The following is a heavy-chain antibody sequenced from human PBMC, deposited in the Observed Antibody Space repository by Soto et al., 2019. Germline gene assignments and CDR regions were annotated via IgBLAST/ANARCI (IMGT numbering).Heavy chain of an antibody. V-gene: IGHV3-7*01. CDR2: IKQDGSEK. D-gene: IGHD6-19*01. Sequence: GGSLRLSCAASGFTFSSYWMSWVRQAPGKGLEWVANIKQDGSEKYYVDSVKGRFTLSRDNAKNSLHLQMNSLRAEDTAIYFCARVAYSYGWIYDYWGQGTLVTVSS. J-gene: IGHJ4*01. CDR1: GFTFSSYW. CDR3: ARVAYSYGWIYDY.